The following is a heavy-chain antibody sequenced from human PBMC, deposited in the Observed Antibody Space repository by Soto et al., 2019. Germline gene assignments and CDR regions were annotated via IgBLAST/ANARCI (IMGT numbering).Heavy chain of an antibody. CDR2: ISYDGSNK. CDR1: GFTFSSYA. Sequence: GGSLRLSCAPSGFTFSSYALHGVRKAPGRGLECVAVISYDGSNKYYADSVKGRFTISRDNSKNTLYLQMNSLRAEDTAVYYFARDRRDIVLVPAAKISGYYYYGMDVWGQGT. V-gene: IGHV3-30-3*01. CDR3: ARDRRDIVLVPAAKISGYYYYGMDV. D-gene: IGHD2-2*01. J-gene: IGHJ6*02.